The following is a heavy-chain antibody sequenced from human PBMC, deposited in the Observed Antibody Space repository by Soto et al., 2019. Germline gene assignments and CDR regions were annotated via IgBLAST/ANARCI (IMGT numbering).Heavy chain of an antibody. CDR1: GFTFSSYG. CDR2: ISYDGSNK. CDR3: AKDLTTLYYYYYGMDV. J-gene: IGHJ6*02. V-gene: IGHV3-30*18. Sequence: VQLVESGGGVVQPGRSLRLSCAASGFTFSSYGMHWVRQAPGKGLEWVAVISYDGSNKYYADSVKGRFTISRDNSKNTLYLQMNSLRAEDTAVYYCAKDLTTLYYYYYGMDVWGQGTTVTVSS. D-gene: IGHD3-22*01.